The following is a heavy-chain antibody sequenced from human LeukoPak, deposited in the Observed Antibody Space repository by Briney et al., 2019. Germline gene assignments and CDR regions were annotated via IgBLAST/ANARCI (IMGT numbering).Heavy chain of an antibody. D-gene: IGHD3-10*01. CDR1: GGSISSSNW. V-gene: IGHV4-4*02. Sequence: PSETLSLTCAVSGGSISSSNWWSWVRQPPGKGLEWIGEIYHSGSTNYNPSLKSRVTISVDKSKNQFSLKLSSVTAADTAVYYCAREVLVRGVYFDYWGQGTLVTVSS. CDR3: AREVLVRGVYFDY. CDR2: IYHSGST. J-gene: IGHJ4*02.